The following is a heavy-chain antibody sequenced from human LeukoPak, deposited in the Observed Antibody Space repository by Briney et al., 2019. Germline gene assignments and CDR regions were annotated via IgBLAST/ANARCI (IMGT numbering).Heavy chain of an antibody. CDR2: ISGSGSDT. Sequence: GGSLRLSCAASGFTFSSYFMNWVRHAPGRGLDSISSISGSGSDTYNADSVKGRFTISKDNSRNTLYLQMNSLRAEDTAVYYCAKSYSGATRHCDYWGQGTLVTVSS. V-gene: IGHV3-23*01. J-gene: IGHJ4*02. CDR1: GFTFSSYF. CDR3: AKSYSGATRHCDY. D-gene: IGHD1-26*01.